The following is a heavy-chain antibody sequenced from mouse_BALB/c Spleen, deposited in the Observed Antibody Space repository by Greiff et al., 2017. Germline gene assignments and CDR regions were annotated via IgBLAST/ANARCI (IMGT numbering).Heavy chain of an antibody. CDR1: GFNIKDYY. Sequence: VQLQQSGAELVRPGASVKLSCKASGFNIKDYYMHWVKQRPEQGLEWIGWIDPENGNTIYDPKFQGKASITADTSSNTAYLQLSSLTSEDTAVYYCAATVVAPYAMDYWGQGTSVTVSS. D-gene: IGHD1-1*01. V-gene: IGHV14-1*02. CDR3: AATVVAPYAMDY. J-gene: IGHJ4*01. CDR2: IDPENGNT.